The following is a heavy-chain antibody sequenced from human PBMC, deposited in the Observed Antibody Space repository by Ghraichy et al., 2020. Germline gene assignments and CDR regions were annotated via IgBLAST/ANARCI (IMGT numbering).Heavy chain of an antibody. CDR1: GGSFSGYY. V-gene: IGHV4-34*01. CDR3: ATGITGTTPFDY. Sequence: SETLSLTCAVYGGSFSGYYCSWIRQPPGKGLEWIGEINHSGSTNYNPSLKSRVTISVDTSKNQFSLKLSSVTAADTAVYYCATGITGTTPFDYWGQGTLVTVSS. J-gene: IGHJ4*02. CDR2: INHSGST. D-gene: IGHD1-7*01.